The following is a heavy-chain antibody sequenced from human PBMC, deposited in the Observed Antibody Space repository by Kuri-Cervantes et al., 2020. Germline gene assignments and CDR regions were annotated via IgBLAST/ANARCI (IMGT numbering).Heavy chain of an antibody. CDR3: ARGATIFGVVPDY. CDR2: INHSGST. J-gene: IGHJ4*02. V-gene: IGHV4-34*01. CDR1: GGSFSGYY. Sequence: GSLRLSCAVYGGSFSGYYWSWIRQPPGKGLEWIGEINHSGSTNYNPSLKSRVTISVDTSKNQFSLKLSSVTAADTAVYYCARGATIFGVVPDYWGQGTLVTVSS. D-gene: IGHD3-3*01.